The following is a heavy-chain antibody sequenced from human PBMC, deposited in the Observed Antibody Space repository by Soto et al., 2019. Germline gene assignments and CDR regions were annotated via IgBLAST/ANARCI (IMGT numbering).Heavy chain of an antibody. V-gene: IGHV3-7*01. CDR3: ATANTPYAFDM. CDR1: GVTISISC. J-gene: IGHJ3*02. Sequence: VQLVESGGGLVQPGASLRLSCAAAGVTISISCMTWVRQAPGEGLELVSKINPAGTVQQYADSVKERFTISRDNAKNSLFLQMSGLRVEDTAVYNCATANTPYAFDMWGQGTMVTVSS. CDR2: INPAGTVQ.